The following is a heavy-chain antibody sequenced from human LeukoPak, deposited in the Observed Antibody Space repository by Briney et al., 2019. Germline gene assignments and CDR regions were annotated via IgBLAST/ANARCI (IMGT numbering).Heavy chain of an antibody. CDR2: IRTTAEGAKYA. CDR1: GFSFTDYP. V-gene: IGHV3-48*02. Sequence: GGSLRLSCATSGFSFTDYPMNWVRQAPGKGLEWISNIRTTAEGAKYAYYADSVKGRVTISRDDGKNTLYLHMNSLRDDDTAVYYCATDQRYAFDYWGQGILLTVSS. CDR3: ATDQRYAFDY. D-gene: IGHD3-9*01. J-gene: IGHJ4*02.